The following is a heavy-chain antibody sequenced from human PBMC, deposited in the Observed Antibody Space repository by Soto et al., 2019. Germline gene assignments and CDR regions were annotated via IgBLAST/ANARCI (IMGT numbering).Heavy chain of an antibody. CDR2: IYSGGST. J-gene: IGHJ6*02. Sequence: EVQLVETGGGLIQPGGSLRLSCAASGFTVSSNYMSWVRQAPGKGLEWVSVIYSGGSTYYADSVKGRFTISRDNSKNTLYLQMNSLRAEDTAVYYCARAPALNYDFWSGYYAPHGMDVWGQGTTVTVSS. CDR1: GFTVSSNY. D-gene: IGHD3-3*01. CDR3: ARAPALNYDFWSGYYAPHGMDV. V-gene: IGHV3-53*02.